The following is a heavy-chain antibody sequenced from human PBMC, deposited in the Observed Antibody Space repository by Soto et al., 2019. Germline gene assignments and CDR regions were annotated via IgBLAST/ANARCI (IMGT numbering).Heavy chain of an antibody. V-gene: IGHV3-48*01. Sequence: EVPLVESGGGLVQPGGSLRLSCAASGFTFSSYSMNWVRQAPGKGLEWVSYISSSSSTIYYADSVKGRFTISRDNAKNSLYLQMNSLRAEDTAVYYCARRIAAAGYYFDYWGQGTLVTVSS. J-gene: IGHJ4*02. D-gene: IGHD6-13*01. CDR3: ARRIAAAGYYFDY. CDR1: GFTFSSYS. CDR2: ISSSSSTI.